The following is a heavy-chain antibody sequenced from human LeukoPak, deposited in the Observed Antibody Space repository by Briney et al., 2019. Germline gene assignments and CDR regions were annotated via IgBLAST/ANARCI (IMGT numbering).Heavy chain of an antibody. V-gene: IGHV3-30-3*01. J-gene: IGHJ4*02. CDR1: GFTFSSYA. Sequence: GGSLRLSCAASGFTFSSYAMHWVRQAPGKGLEWVAVISYDGSNKYYADSVKGRFTISRDNSKNTLSLQMNSLRAEDTAVYYCARDPGWGYCSSTSCYYGPFDYWGQGTLVTVSS. D-gene: IGHD2-2*01. CDR3: ARDPGWGYCSSTSCYYGPFDY. CDR2: ISYDGSNK.